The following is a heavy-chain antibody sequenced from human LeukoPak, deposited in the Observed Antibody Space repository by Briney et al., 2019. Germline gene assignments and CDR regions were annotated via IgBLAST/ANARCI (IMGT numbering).Heavy chain of an antibody. CDR2: ICPYNDYT. Sequence: ASVKVSCKASGYSFTSYPIIWVRQAPGQGLEWMGWICPYNDYTTYAPNLQGRVTMTTDTSTSTAYMELRSLRSDDTAVYYCARDREEITMIRGVSEYWGQGTLVTVSS. V-gene: IGHV1-18*01. J-gene: IGHJ4*02. D-gene: IGHD3-10*01. CDR3: ARDREEITMIRGVSEY. CDR1: GYSFTSYP.